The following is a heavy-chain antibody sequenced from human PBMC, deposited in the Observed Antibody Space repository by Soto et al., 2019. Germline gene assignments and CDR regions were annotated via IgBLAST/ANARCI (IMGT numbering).Heavy chain of an antibody. V-gene: IGHV1-2*04. Sequence: GASVKVSCKASGYTFTSYYMNWVRQAPGQGLEWMGWINPNSGDTNYAQKFQGWVTMTRDTSISTAYMELSRLRSDDTAVYYCARDRSSSWYGMDVWGQGTTVTVSS. CDR3: ARDRSSSWYGMDV. CDR2: INPNSGDT. D-gene: IGHD6-13*01. J-gene: IGHJ6*02. CDR1: GYTFTSYY.